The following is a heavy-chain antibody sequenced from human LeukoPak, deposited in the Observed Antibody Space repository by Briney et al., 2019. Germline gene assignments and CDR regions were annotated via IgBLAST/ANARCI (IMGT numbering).Heavy chain of an antibody. Sequence: SETLSLTCTVSGGSISSYYWSWIRQPPGKGLEWIGYIYYSGSTNYNPSLKSRVTISVDTSKNQFSLKLSSVTAADTAVYYCARDEVLGYCSSTSCYSHAFDIWGQGTMVTVSS. D-gene: IGHD2-2*01. J-gene: IGHJ3*02. V-gene: IGHV4-59*12. CDR1: GGSISSYY. CDR3: ARDEVLGYCSSTSCYSHAFDI. CDR2: IYYSGST.